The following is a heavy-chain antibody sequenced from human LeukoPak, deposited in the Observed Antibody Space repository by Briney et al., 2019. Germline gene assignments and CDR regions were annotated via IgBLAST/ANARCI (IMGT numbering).Heavy chain of an antibody. Sequence: GGSLRLSCAASGFTVSSNYMSWVRQAPGKGLEWVSVIYSGGSTYAHSVKGRFTISRDNSKNTLYLQMSSLRAEDTAVYYCARGYSSGWYWFDPWGQGTLVTVSS. CDR2: IYSGGST. V-gene: IGHV3-53*01. CDR3: ARGYSSGWYWFDP. J-gene: IGHJ5*02. D-gene: IGHD6-19*01. CDR1: GFTVSSNY.